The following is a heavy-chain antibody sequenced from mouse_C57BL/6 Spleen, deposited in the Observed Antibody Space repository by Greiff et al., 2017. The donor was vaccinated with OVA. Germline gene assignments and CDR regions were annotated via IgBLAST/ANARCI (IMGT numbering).Heavy chain of an antibody. D-gene: IGHD1-1*01. J-gene: IGHJ4*01. CDR2: ISYDGSN. V-gene: IGHV3-6*01. CDR1: GYSITSGYY. CDR3: AREGPYYYGSSYDAMDY. Sequence: EVQRVESGPGLVKPSQSLSLTCSVTGYSITSGYYWNWIRQFPGNKLEWMGYISYDGSNNYNPSLKNRISITRDTSKNQFFLKLNSVTTEDTATYYCAREGPYYYGSSYDAMDYWGQGTSVTVSS.